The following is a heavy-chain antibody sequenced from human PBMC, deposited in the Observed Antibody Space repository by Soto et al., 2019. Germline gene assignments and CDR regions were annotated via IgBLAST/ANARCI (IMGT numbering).Heavy chain of an antibody. D-gene: IGHD1-7*01. CDR3: AKCIQVNWKYDAFHI. J-gene: IGHJ3*02. CDR1: GFTFSSYA. CDR2: ITASGGTT. Sequence: GGSLRLSCAASGFTFSSYAMSWVRQAPGKGLEWVSHITASGGTTYYADSVKGRFTISRDSSRNTLYLQMNSLRAEDTALYYCAKCIQVNWKYDAFHIWGQGTMVTVSS. V-gene: IGHV3-23*01.